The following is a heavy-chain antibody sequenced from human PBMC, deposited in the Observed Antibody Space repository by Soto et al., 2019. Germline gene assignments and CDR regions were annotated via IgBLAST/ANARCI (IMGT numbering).Heavy chain of an antibody. Sequence: GGSLRLSCPASGFIFSSHWMHWVRPSAEKGMVWVSRINSDGSSTAYADSVKGRFTISRDNAKNTLYLQVNSLRVEDTAVYYCARDRPDISNPTDHPMFDYWGQGTQVTVSS. CDR1: GFIFSSHW. J-gene: IGHJ4*02. V-gene: IGHV3-74*01. CDR2: INSDGSST. D-gene: IGHD6-6*01. CDR3: ARDRPDISNPTDHPMFDY.